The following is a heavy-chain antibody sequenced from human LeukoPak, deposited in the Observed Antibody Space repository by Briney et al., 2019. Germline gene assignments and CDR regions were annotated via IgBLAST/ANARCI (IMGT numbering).Heavy chain of an antibody. J-gene: IGHJ3*02. Sequence: SETLSLTCTVSGGSISSYYWSWIRQPPGKGLEWIGYIYYSGSTNYNPSLKSRVTISVDTSKNQFSLKLSSVTAADTAVYYCARGYCSGGGCYSSRYDAFDIRGQGTMVTVSS. CDR3: ARGYCSGGGCYSSRYDAFDI. CDR2: IYYSGST. V-gene: IGHV4-59*01. D-gene: IGHD2-15*01. CDR1: GGSISSYY.